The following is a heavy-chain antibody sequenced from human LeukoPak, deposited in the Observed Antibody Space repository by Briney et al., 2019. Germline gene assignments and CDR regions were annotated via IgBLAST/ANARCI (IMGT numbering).Heavy chain of an antibody. D-gene: IGHD2-2*01. V-gene: IGHV3-30*02. CDR1: GFTFSSYG. CDR2: IRYDGSNK. CDR3: ATLEGTVVPAVYYYYYYMDV. J-gene: IGHJ6*03. Sequence: GRSLRLSCAASGFTFSSYGMHWVRQAPGKGLEWVAFIRYDGSNKYYADSVKGRFTISRDNSKNTLYLQMNSLRAEDTAVYYCATLEGTVVPAVYYYYYYMDVWGKGTTVTVSS.